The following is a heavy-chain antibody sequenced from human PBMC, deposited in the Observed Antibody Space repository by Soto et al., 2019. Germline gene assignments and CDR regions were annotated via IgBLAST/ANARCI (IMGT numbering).Heavy chain of an antibody. J-gene: IGHJ6*02. D-gene: IGHD3-10*01. CDR2: ISHSGST. CDR1: GGSVRSGSYY. V-gene: IGHV4-61*01. Sequence: QVQLQESGPGLVKPSETLSLTCTVSGGSVRSGSYYWTWIRQPPGKGLEWIGNISHSGSTNYNPSLKSRVTISVDTSKNQFSLKRSSVIAADTAVYYCARAYYYGSGRGRSMDVWGQGTTVTVSS. CDR3: ARAYYYGSGRGRSMDV.